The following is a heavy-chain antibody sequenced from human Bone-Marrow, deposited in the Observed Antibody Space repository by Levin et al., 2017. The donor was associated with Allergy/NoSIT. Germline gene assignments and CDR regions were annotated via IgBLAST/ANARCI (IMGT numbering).Heavy chain of an antibody. J-gene: IGHJ4*02. Sequence: SQTLSLTCTVSGGSISSSSYYWGWIRQPPGKGLEWIGSIYYSGSTYYNPSLKSRVTISVDTSKNQFSLKLSSVTAADTAVYYCARVGWTYYDILTGYYTNYYFDYWGQGTLVTVSS. V-gene: IGHV4-39*07. CDR1: GGSISSSSYY. CDR2: IYYSGST. D-gene: IGHD3-9*01. CDR3: ARVGWTYYDILTGYYTNYYFDY.